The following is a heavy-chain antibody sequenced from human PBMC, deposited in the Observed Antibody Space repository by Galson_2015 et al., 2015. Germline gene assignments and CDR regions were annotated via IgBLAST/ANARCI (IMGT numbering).Heavy chain of an antibody. CDR2: ISSVSSSI. CDR1: GFIFGTQS. J-gene: IGHJ5*01. CDR3: ARGLGSTNKRDHRFDS. V-gene: IGHV3-48*02. D-gene: IGHD3-10*01. Sequence: SLRLSCAASGFIFGTQSMNWVRQAPGKGLEWVSYISSVSSSINYADSVKGRFTISRDNAQNSLYLQMNNLRDEDTAVYYCARGLGSTNKRDHRFDSWGQGTLVTVSS.